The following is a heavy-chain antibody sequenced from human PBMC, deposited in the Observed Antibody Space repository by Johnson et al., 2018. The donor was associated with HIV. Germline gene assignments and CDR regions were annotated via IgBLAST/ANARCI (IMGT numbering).Heavy chain of an antibody. CDR1: GFTFSSYA. CDR2: ISYEGRNK. Sequence: QVQLVESGGGVVQPGRSLRLSCAASGFTFSSYAMHWVRQAPGKGLEWVAVISYEGRNKYYAESVKGRFTISRDTAKNSLYLQMNSLRAEDTAVYSCAGVVGSGWFRGAFDIWGQGTMVTVSS. CDR3: AGVVGSGWFRGAFDI. J-gene: IGHJ3*02. D-gene: IGHD6-19*01. V-gene: IGHV3-30*04.